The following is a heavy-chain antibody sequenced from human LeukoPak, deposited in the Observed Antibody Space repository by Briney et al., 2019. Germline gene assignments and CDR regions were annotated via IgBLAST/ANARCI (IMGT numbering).Heavy chain of an antibody. CDR1: GFTFSSYG. CDR2: IRYDGGNK. J-gene: IGHJ3*02. Sequence: GGSLRLSCAASGFTFSSYGMHWVRQAPGKGLEWVAFIRYDGGNKYYADSVKGRFTISRDNSKNTLYLQMNSLRAEDTAVYYCAKRVVPAADAFDIWGQGTMVTASS. V-gene: IGHV3-30*02. D-gene: IGHD2-2*01. CDR3: AKRVVPAADAFDI.